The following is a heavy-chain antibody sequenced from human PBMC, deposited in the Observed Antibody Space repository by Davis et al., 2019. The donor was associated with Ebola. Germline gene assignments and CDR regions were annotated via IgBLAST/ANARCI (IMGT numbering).Heavy chain of an antibody. CDR2: IYYSGIT. V-gene: IGHV4-39*01. J-gene: IGHJ6*02. CDR3: ASNRGSGRSYYYYGMDV. Sequence: ESLKISCTVSGGSIISSSSYWGWIRQPPRKGLEWIGSIYYSGITYYNPSLKSRVTISVDTSKNQFSLKLSSVTAADTAVYYCASNRGSGRSYYYYGMDVWGQGTTVTVSS. D-gene: IGHD6-19*01. CDR1: GGSIISSSSY.